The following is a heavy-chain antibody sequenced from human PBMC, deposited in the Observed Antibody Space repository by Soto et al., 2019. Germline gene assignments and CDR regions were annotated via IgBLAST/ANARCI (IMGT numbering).Heavy chain of an antibody. CDR1: GGSISSGGYS. V-gene: IGHV4-30-2*01. CDR3: ARGVRCLQGNYLDY. D-gene: IGHD1-1*01. CDR2: IYHSGST. J-gene: IGHJ4*02. Sequence: SETLSLTCAVSGGSISSGGYSWSWIRQPPGKGLEWIGYIYHSGSTYYNPSLKSRVTISVDRSKNQFSLKLSSVTAADTAVYSCARGVRCLQGNYLDYWGQGTLVTVSS.